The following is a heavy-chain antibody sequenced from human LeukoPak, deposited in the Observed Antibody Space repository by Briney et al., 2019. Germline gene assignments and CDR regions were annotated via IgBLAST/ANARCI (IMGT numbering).Heavy chain of an antibody. CDR3: ARGRANVAAADNWFDP. CDR1: GFTVSSTY. CDR2: TYSGGST. V-gene: IGHV3-66*01. Sequence: GGSLRLSCLASGFTVSSTYMSWVRQAPGKGLEWVSVTYSGGSTYYADSVKGRCTISRDNSKNTLYLQMNSLRAEDTAVYYCARGRANVAAADNWFDPWGQGTLVTVSS. J-gene: IGHJ5*02. D-gene: IGHD6-13*01.